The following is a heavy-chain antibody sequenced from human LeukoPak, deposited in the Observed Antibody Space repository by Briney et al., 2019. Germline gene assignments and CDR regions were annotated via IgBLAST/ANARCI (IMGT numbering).Heavy chain of an antibody. CDR3: SRDPAYANSWHPYMDV. J-gene: IGHJ6*03. Sequence: GGSLRPSCVASEFTFIRYAMNWVRQARGKGLGWVSYISSSNAKIDYAEYVKGPLSISRDHSQHSLYLQTDSLTAPDTAVYYCSRDPAYANSWHPYMDVWGKGTTVTVSS. V-gene: IGHV3-48*04. D-gene: IGHD6-13*01. CDR2: ISSSNAKI. CDR1: EFTFIRYA.